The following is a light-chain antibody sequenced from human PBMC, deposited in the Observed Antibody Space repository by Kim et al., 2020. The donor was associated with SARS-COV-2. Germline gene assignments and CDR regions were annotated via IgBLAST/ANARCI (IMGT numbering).Light chain of an antibody. V-gene: IGKV2-28*01. Sequence: PASISCRLSQSRLMSNGYNYFDWFLQKPGQSPQFFIYLGSKRDSWVPDRFSGSGSGTDFTLKISRVEAEDVGVYYCIQALQSPRTFCQGTKLEI. CDR3: IQALQSPRT. CDR2: LGS. J-gene: IGKJ2*01. CDR1: QSRLMSNGYNY.